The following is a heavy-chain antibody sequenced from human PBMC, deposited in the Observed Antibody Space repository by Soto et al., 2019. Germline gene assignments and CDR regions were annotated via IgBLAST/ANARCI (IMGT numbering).Heavy chain of an antibody. V-gene: IGHV3-74*01. J-gene: IGHJ4*02. Sequence: GGSLRLSCAASTLNFNVYWIHWVRQAPGKGLVWVSRIKSDGVFINVADSLKGRFTVFRDSASHTLHLQMNSLRVEDTAVYFCIASLSGDPYPFDYWGQGILVTVSS. CDR3: IASLSGDPYPFDY. D-gene: IGHD2-2*02. CDR1: TLNFNVYW. CDR2: IKSDGVFI.